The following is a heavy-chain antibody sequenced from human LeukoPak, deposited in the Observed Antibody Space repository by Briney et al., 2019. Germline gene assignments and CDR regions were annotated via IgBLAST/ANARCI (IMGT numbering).Heavy chain of an antibody. CDR1: GGSISGNY. J-gene: IGHJ4*02. CDR2: IHYSGGT. CDR3: ARHSNGFFYDY. D-gene: IGHD5-18*01. Sequence: SETLSLTCTVPGGSISGNYWSWIRQPPGKGLQWIGYIHYSGGTDYNPSLKSRVTISVDTSKNQFSLTLSSVTAADTAVYYCARHSNGFFYDYWGQGTLVTVSS. V-gene: IGHV4-59*08.